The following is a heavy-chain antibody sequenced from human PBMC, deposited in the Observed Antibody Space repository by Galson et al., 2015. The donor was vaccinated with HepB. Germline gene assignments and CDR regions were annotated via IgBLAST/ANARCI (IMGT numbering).Heavy chain of an antibody. Sequence: ETLSLTCTVSGGSISSSYWSWIRQPPGKGLEWIGYIYYSGSTQHNPSLKSRVTISVDTSENQFSLKLSSVTAADTAVYYCARVFSSMWHSFDYWGQGTQVTVSS. V-gene: IGHV4-59*01. J-gene: IGHJ4*02. CDR1: GGSISSSY. CDR2: IYYSGST. CDR3: ARVFSSMWHSFDY. D-gene: IGHD6-13*01.